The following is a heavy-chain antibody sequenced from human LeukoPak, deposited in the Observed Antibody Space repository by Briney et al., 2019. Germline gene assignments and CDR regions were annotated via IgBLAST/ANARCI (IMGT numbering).Heavy chain of an antibody. J-gene: IGHJ4*02. Sequence: GGSLRLSCSASGFTFSSYPMHWVRQAPGKGLEYVSAISSNGATTYYADSVKGRFTISRDNSKNTLYSQMSSLRPEDTAVYYCVKIVMAGCYFDYWGQGTLVTVSS. CDR3: VKIVMAGCYFDY. CDR1: GFTFSSYP. D-gene: IGHD3-16*01. CDR2: ISSNGATT. V-gene: IGHV3-64*05.